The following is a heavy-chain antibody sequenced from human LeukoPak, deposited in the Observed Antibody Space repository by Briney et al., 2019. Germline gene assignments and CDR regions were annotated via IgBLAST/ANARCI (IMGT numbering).Heavy chain of an antibody. J-gene: IGHJ4*02. CDR2: IKQDGSEK. Sequence: PGGSLRLSCAASGFSFGSYWMDWVRQAPGKGLEWVANIKQDGSEKYYVDSVKGRFTISRDNAKNSLYLQINSVTAEDTAVYYCSVSLNYWGQGTLVTVSS. CDR1: GFSFGSYW. CDR3: SVSLNY. V-gene: IGHV3-7*01.